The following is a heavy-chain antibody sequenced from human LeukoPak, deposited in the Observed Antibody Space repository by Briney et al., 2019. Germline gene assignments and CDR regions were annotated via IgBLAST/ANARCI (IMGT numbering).Heavy chain of an antibody. CDR2: IYYSGST. CDR3: ARVAAGYSVNYFDY. V-gene: IGHV4-39*02. Sequence: SETLSLTCTVSGGSISGSSYYWGWIRQPPGKGLEWIGSIYYSGSTYYNPSLKSRVTISVDTSKNQFSLKLNSVTATDTAVYYCARVAAGYSVNYFDYWGQGTLVTVSS. J-gene: IGHJ4*02. CDR1: GGSISGSSYY. D-gene: IGHD4-23*01.